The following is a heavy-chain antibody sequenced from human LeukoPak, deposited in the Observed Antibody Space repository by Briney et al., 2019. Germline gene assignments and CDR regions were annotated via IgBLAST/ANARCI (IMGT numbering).Heavy chain of an antibody. CDR2: IYYSGSA. CDR1: GDSISSTNYY. J-gene: IGHJ6*03. CDR3: ARVQSGYEYYMDV. D-gene: IGHD3-22*01. V-gene: IGHV4-39*07. Sequence: SETLSLTCTVSGDSISSTNYYRGWIRQPPGKGLEWIGNIYYSGSAYYNPSLKSRVTISVDTSRNQFSLKLSSVTAADTAVYYCARVQSGYEYYMDVWGKGTTVTVSS.